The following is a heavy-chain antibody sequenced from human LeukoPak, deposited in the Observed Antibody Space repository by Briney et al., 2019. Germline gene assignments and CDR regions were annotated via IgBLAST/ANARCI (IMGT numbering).Heavy chain of an antibody. CDR1: GYTFTSYD. V-gene: IGHV1-8*01. J-gene: IGHJ5*02. D-gene: IGHD3-10*01. CDR2: MNPNRGNT. CDR3: ARGFAYYYGSGSYYSNRPNWFDP. Sequence: ASVKVSCKASGYTFTSYDINWVRQATGQGLEWMGWMNPNRGNTGYAQKFQGRVTMTRNTSISTAYMELSSLRSEDTAVYYCARGFAYYYGSGSYYSNRPNWFDPWGQGTLVTVSS.